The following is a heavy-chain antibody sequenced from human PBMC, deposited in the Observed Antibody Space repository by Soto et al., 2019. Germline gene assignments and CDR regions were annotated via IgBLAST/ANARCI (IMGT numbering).Heavy chain of an antibody. CDR2: IDTSGGNT. CDR1: GFTFGNYG. Sequence: EARMLESGRGLVQPGGALRLSCTVSGFTFGNYGMSWVRQAPGKGLQWVSTIDTSGGNTYYADSVKGRFTISRDNSKKTLYLQLSSLRDDDTAVYYCARDYWGQGTLVTVSS. CDR3: ARDY. J-gene: IGHJ4*02. V-gene: IGHV3-23*05.